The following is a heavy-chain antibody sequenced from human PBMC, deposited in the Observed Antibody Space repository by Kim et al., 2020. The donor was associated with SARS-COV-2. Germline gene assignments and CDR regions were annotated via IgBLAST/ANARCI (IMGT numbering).Heavy chain of an antibody. CDR1: GFTFSSYE. CDR3: ARVGSVDTAMVYYYYYGMDV. Sequence: GGSLRLSCAASGFTFSSYEMNWVRQAPGKGLEWVSYISSSGSTIYYADSVKGRFTISRDNAKNSLYLQMNSLRAEDTAVYYCARVGSVDTAMVYYYYYGMDVWGQGTTVTVSS. V-gene: IGHV3-48*03. D-gene: IGHD5-18*01. CDR2: ISSSGSTI. J-gene: IGHJ6*02.